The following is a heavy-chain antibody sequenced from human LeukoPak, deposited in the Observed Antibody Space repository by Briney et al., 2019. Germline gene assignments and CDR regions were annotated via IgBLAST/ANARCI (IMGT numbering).Heavy chain of an antibody. J-gene: IGHJ3*02. CDR2: FYPGASDT. V-gene: IGHV5-51*01. D-gene: IGHD3-22*01. Sequence: GESLKISCKGSGYSFTSYWIGWVRQMPGKGLGWMGIFYPGASDTRYSPSFQGQVTISADKSISTAYLQWSSLKASDTAMYYCARRSTPPYYYDSSGYLGAFDIWGQGTMVTVSS. CDR1: GYSFTSYW. CDR3: ARRSTPPYYYDSSGYLGAFDI.